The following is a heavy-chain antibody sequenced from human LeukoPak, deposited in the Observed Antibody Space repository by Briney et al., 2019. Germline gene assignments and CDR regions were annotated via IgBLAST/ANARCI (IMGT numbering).Heavy chain of an antibody. D-gene: IGHD3-9*01. CDR1: GFIFSNYA. Sequence: GASLRLSCAASGFIFSNYAMYWVRQAPGKGLEWVSAISCRSDNTYYADSVKGRFTLSRDSSKNTLYLQMNSLRADDTAVYYCAKWGDYDVLTGYYVSAFWGEGTLVTVSS. V-gene: IGHV3-23*01. CDR3: AKWGDYDVLTGYYVSAF. CDR2: ISCRSDNT. J-gene: IGHJ4*02.